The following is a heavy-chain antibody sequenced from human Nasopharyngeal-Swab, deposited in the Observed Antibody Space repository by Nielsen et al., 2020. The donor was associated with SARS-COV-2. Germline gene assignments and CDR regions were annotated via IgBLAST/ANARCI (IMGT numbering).Heavy chain of an antibody. J-gene: IGHJ6*03. CDR1: GFTVRSNY. D-gene: IGHD6-13*01. CDR3: AGSSFDYYYYYMDV. V-gene: IGHV3-66*01. CDR2: IYSGGST. Sequence: GGSLRLSWAASGFTVRSNYMSWVRQAPGKGLEWVSVIYSGGSTYYADSVKGRFTISRDNSKNTLYLQMNSLRAEDTAVYYCAGSSFDYYYYYMDVWGKGTTVTVSS.